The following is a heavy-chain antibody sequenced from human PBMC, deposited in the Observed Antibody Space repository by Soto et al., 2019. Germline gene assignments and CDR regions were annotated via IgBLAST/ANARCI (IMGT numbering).Heavy chain of an antibody. D-gene: IGHD3-3*01. CDR3: AHTARDYDFWSGYYLSGLDY. CDR1: GFTFSSYA. Sequence: PGGSLRLSCAASGFTFSSYAMHWVRQAPGKGLEWVAIISHDGSNKYYADSVKGRFTISRDNSKNTLYLQMNSLRAEDTAVYYCAHTARDYDFWSGYYLSGLDYWGQGTLVTVSS. CDR2: ISHDGSNK. J-gene: IGHJ4*02. V-gene: IGHV3-30-3*01.